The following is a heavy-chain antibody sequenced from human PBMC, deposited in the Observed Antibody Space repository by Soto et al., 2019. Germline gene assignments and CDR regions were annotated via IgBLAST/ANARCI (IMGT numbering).Heavy chain of an antibody. V-gene: IGHV3-48*01. CDR1: GFTFSSYS. D-gene: IGHD5-12*01. Sequence: GGSLRLSCAASGFTFSSYSMNWVRQAPGKGLEWVSYISSSSSTIYYADSVKGRFTISRDNAKNSLYLQMNSLRAEDTAVYYCARIYSGYDYVTHEMGMVDYWGQGTLVTVSS. CDR2: ISSSSSTI. CDR3: ARIYSGYDYVTHEMGMVDY. J-gene: IGHJ4*02.